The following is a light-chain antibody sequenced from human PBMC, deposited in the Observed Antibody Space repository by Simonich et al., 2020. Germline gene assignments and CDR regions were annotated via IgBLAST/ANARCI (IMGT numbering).Light chain of an antibody. CDR3: LLSYSGAHWV. Sequence: QAVVTQEPSLTVSPGGTVTLTCGSSTGAVTSGHYPYWFQQKPCQAPRTLIYDTSNKHSWTPARFSGALLGGKAALTLSGAQPEDEAEYYCLLSYSGAHWVFGGGTKLTVL. J-gene: IGLJ3*02. CDR2: DTS. CDR1: TGAVTSGHY. V-gene: IGLV7-46*01.